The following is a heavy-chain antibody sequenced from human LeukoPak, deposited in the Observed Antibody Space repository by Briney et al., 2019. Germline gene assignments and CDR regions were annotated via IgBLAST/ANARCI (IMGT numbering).Heavy chain of an antibody. V-gene: IGHV3-21*01. CDR1: GFTFSSYS. D-gene: IGHD6-19*01. CDR2: ISSSSSYI. J-gene: IGHJ4*02. Sequence: GGSLRLSRAASGFTFSSYSMNWVRQAPGKGLEWVSSISSSSSYIYYADSVKGRFTISRDNAKNSLYLQMNSLRAEDTAVYYCARSLAVAVPFDYWGQGTLVTVSS. CDR3: ARSLAVAVPFDY.